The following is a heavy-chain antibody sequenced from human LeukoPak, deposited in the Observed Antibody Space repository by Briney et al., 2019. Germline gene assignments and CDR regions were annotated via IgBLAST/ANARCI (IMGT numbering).Heavy chain of an antibody. V-gene: IGHV3-21*01. CDR2: ISSGSNYI. CDR3: ARVGCSGGTCYDY. CDR1: GFTFSSYS. Sequence: PGGSLRLSCAASGFTFSSYSMYWVRQAPGKGLEWVSFISSGSNYIYHTDSVKGRFTISRDNAKNSLYLQMNSLRVEDTAIYYCARVGCSGGTCYDYWGQGTLVTVSS. D-gene: IGHD2-15*01. J-gene: IGHJ4*02.